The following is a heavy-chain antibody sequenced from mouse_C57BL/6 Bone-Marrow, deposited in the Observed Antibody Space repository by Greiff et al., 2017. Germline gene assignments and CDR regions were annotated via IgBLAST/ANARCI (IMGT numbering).Heavy chain of an antibody. D-gene: IGHD2-14*01. Sequence: EVKVVESGGGLVQPGGSMKLSCVASGFTFSNYWMNWVRQSPEQGLEWVAQIRLKSDNYATHYAESVKGRFTISRDDSKSSVYLKLNNLRAEDTGICYCTGGTGGGFAYWGQGTLVTVSA. CDR3: TGGTGGGFAY. J-gene: IGHJ3*01. V-gene: IGHV6-3*01. CDR2: IRLKSDNYAT. CDR1: GFTFSNYW.